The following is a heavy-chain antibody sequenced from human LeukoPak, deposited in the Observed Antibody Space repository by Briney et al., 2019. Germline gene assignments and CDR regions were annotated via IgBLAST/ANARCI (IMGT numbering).Heavy chain of an antibody. V-gene: IGHV4-61*08. J-gene: IGHJ4*02. D-gene: IGHD5-18*01. Sequence: SETLSLTCTVSGGSISSGGYYWSWIRQPPGKGLEWIGYIYYSGSTNYNPSLKSRVTISVDTSKNQFSLKLSSVTAADTAVYYCARDDGYSYGYVFDYWGQGTLVTVSS. CDR1: GGSISSGGYY. CDR2: IYYSGST. CDR3: ARDDGYSYGYVFDY.